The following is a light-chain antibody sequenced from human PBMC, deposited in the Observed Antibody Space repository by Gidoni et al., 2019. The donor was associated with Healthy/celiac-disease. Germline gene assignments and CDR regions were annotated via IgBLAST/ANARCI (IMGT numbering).Light chain of an antibody. J-gene: IGKJ2*01. CDR2: GAS. V-gene: IGKV3-20*01. CDR3: QQYGSSPPYT. CDR1: QSVSSSY. Sequence: EIVLTQSPGTLSLSPGERATLSCRASQSVSSSYLAWYQQKPGQAPRLLIYGASSRATGIPDRCSGSVSVTDFTLTISRLEPEDFAVYYCQQYGSSPPYTFXXXTKLEIK.